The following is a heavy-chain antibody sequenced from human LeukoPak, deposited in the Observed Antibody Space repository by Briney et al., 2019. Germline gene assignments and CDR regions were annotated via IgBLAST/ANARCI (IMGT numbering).Heavy chain of an antibody. CDR1: GGSFSGHY. V-gene: IGHV4-34*01. CDR3: VSPRGFSYGYFDY. Sequence: PSETLSLTCAVSGGSFSGHYWSWIRQPPGKGLEWIGSIYYSKNTYYNPSLKSRVTISADTSKNQFSLTLGSVSATDTAVYYCVSPRGFSYGYFDYWGQGTLVTVSS. D-gene: IGHD5-18*01. CDR2: IYYSKNT. J-gene: IGHJ4*02.